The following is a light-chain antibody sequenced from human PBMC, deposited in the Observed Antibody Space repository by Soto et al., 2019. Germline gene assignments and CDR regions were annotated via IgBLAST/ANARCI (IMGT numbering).Light chain of an antibody. Sequence: QSVLTQPPSASGSPGQSVTISCTGTSSDIGRSNYVSWYQQHPDKAPKLLISEVNNRPSGIPDRFSGSKSGNTASLTVSGLRPEDEATYYCSSYAGSDFLVFGGGTQLTV. V-gene: IGLV2-8*01. CDR1: SSDIGRSNY. CDR3: SSYAGSDFLV. CDR2: EVN. J-gene: IGLJ2*01.